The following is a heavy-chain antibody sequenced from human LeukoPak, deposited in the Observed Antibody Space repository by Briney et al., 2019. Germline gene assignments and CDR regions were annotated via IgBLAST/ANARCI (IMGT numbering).Heavy chain of an antibody. J-gene: IGHJ3*02. V-gene: IGHV4-39*01. CDR2: IYYSGST. CDR1: GGSISSSSYY. CDR3: ARQLRGAFDI. D-gene: IGHD4-17*01. Sequence: SETLSLTCTVSGGSISSSSYYWGWIRQPPGKGLEWIGSIYYSGSTYYNPSLKSRVTISADTSKNQFSLKLSSVTAADTAVYYCARQLRGAFDIWGQGTMVTVSS.